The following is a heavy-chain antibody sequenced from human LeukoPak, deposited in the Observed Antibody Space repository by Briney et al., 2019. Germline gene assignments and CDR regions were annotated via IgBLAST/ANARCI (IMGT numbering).Heavy chain of an antibody. V-gene: IGHV1-69*13. CDR1: GGILGTYG. J-gene: IGHJ4*02. Sequence: VKVSCKASGGILGTYGFSWVRQAPGQGLEWMGGIIPMSGPPNYAQNFQGRVTITADESTSTAYMYLSGLKSEDTAVYFCARDNCTGGTCYSPIDYWGQGTLVTVSS. D-gene: IGHD2-15*01. CDR2: IIPMSGPP. CDR3: ARDNCTGGTCYSPIDY.